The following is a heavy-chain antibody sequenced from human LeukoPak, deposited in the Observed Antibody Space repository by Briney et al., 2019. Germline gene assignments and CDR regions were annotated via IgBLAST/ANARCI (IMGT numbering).Heavy chain of an antibody. V-gene: IGHV3-30*18. Sequence: GGSLRLSCAASGFTFSSYGMHWVRQAPGKGLEWVAVISYDGSNKYYADSVKGRFTISRDNSKNTLYLQMNSLRAEDTAVYYCAKAHCSGGSCYGGPFDYWGQGTLVTVSS. D-gene: IGHD2-15*01. J-gene: IGHJ4*02. CDR3: AKAHCSGGSCYGGPFDY. CDR1: GFTFSSYG. CDR2: ISYDGSNK.